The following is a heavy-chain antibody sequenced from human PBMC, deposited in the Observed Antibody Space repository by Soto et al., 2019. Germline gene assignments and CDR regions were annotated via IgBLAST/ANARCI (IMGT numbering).Heavy chain of an antibody. CDR3: TTTVTTSYYYYHMDV. V-gene: IGHV4-39*01. CDR1: GGSISSSSYY. Sequence: SETLSLTCTVSGGSISSSSYYWGWIRQPPGKGLEWIGSIYYSGSTYYNQSLKSRVTISVDTSKNQISLKLSSVTAADTAVYYCTTTVTTSYYYYHMDVWGKGTTVTVSS. D-gene: IGHD4-4*01. J-gene: IGHJ6*03. CDR2: IYYSGST.